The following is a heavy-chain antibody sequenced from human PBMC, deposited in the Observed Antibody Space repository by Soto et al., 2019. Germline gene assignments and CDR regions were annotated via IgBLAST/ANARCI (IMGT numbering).Heavy chain of an antibody. Sequence: QITLKESGPTLVKPTQTLTLTCTFSGFSLSTSGVGVAWIRQPPGKALEWLALIYWDDDKRYRPSLETRLTIXTXPSXHQAVLTRTNVDSVDTATYYCAYLPCSGGSCYWFSYSGMAVWGQGTTVIVSS. CDR2: IYWDDDK. D-gene: IGHD2-15*01. CDR1: GFSLSTSGVG. V-gene: IGHV2-5*02. J-gene: IGHJ6*02. CDR3: AYLPCSGGSCYWFSYSGMAV.